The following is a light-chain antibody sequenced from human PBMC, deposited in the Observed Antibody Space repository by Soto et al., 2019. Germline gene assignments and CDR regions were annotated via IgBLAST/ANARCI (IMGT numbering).Light chain of an antibody. CDR3: QQYGGART. Sequence: EIVLTQSPDTLSLSPGERATLSCRASRSVNQKLGWYQQKPGQAPSLLISGATTRATGVPDRFSGSGSGTDFTLTISRLEPEDFAVYYCQQYGGARTFGQGTRLEI. J-gene: IGKJ5*01. CDR2: GAT. V-gene: IGKV3-20*01. CDR1: RSVNQK.